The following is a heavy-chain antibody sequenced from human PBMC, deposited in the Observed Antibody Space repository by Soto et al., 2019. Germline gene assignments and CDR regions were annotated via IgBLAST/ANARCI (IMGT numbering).Heavy chain of an antibody. CDR3: ARADYGDYYYYGMDA. CDR1: GFTFSSYS. Sequence: GGSLRLSCAASGFTFSSYSMNWVRQAPGKGLEWVSSISSSSSYIYYADSVKGRFTISRDNAKNSLYLQLTSLRAEDTAVYSCARADYGDYYYYGMDAWGQGTTVTVSS. J-gene: IGHJ6*02. D-gene: IGHD4-17*01. V-gene: IGHV3-21*01. CDR2: ISSSSSYI.